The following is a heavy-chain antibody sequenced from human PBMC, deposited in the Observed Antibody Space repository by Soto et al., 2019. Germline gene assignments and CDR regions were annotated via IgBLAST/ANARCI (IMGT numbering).Heavy chain of an antibody. CDR2: INANSGDT. V-gene: IGHV1-18*04. Sequence: QVQLVQSGAEVKKPGASVKVSCKASGYTFTSYGMRWVRQAPGQGLEWMGWINANSGDTNYAQKLQGRVTMTRDTSTSTAYMELRRLRSDDTAVYYCAREVSYSRRYYGIDVWGQGTMVTVSS. CDR1: GYTFTSYG. J-gene: IGHJ6*02. D-gene: IGHD1-26*01. CDR3: AREVSYSRRYYGIDV.